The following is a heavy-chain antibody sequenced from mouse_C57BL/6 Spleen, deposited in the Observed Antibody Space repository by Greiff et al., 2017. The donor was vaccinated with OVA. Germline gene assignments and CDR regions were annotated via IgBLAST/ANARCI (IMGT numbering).Heavy chain of an antibody. V-gene: IGHV2-6-1*01. CDR2: IWSDGST. CDR1: GFSLTSYG. CDR3: ARQGYDGYFPFAY. D-gene: IGHD2-3*01. J-gene: IGHJ3*01. Sequence: VQLQQSGPGLVAPSQSLSITCTVSGFSLTSYGVHWVRQPPGKGLEWLVVIWSDGSTTYNSALKSRLSISKDNSKSQVFLKMNSLQTDDTAMYYCARQGYDGYFPFAYWGQGTLVTVSA.